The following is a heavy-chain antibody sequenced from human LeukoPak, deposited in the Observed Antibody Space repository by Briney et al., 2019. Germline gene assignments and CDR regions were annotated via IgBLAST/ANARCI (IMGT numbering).Heavy chain of an antibody. CDR2: IYPGDSDT. CDR3: ARDFFWYDSSGGGFDY. Sequence: GESLKISCKGSGYSFTSYWIGWVRQMPGKGLEWMGIIYPGDSDTRYSPSFQGQVTISADKSISTAYQQWSSLKASDTAVYYCARDFFWYDSSGGGFDYWGQGTLVTVSS. CDR1: GYSFTSYW. D-gene: IGHD3-22*01. V-gene: IGHV5-51*01. J-gene: IGHJ4*02.